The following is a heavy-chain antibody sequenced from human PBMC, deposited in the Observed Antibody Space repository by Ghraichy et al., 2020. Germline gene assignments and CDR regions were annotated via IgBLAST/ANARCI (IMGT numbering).Heavy chain of an antibody. Sequence: SCAASGFTFSSYSMNWVRQAPGKGLEWVSYISSSSSTIYYADSVKGRFTISRDNAKNSLYLQMNSLRAEDTAVYYCARAEPRDYDILTGVDYWGQGTLVTVSS. V-gene: IGHV3-48*01. J-gene: IGHJ4*02. D-gene: IGHD3-9*01. CDR2: ISSSSSTI. CDR3: ARAEPRDYDILTGVDY. CDR1: GFTFSSYS.